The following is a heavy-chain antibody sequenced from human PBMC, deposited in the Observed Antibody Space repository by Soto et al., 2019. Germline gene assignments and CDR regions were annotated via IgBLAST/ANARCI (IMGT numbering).Heavy chain of an antibody. Sequence: GSLRLSCAAXGFTFRSYAMSWARQAPGKGLEWVSSLLRSGSSTYYADSVKGRFTISSDISANSLYLQMDSLRAEDTAVYYCAKDAVSGDGVWLLDSWGQGTVVTVSS. V-gene: IGHV3-23*01. D-gene: IGHD4-17*01. CDR3: AKDAVSGDGVWLLDS. CDR2: LLRSGSST. CDR1: GFTFRSYA. J-gene: IGHJ5*02.